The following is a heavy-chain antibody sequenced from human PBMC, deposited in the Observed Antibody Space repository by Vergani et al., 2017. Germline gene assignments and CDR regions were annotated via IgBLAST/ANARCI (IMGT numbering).Heavy chain of an antibody. V-gene: IGHV4-34*01. D-gene: IGHD3-10*01. CDR3: ARANYGSGRYSGYNWFDP. CDR1: GGSFSGYY. CDR2: INHSGST. Sequence: QVQLQQWGAGLLKPSETLSLTCAVYGGSFSGYYWSWIRQPPGKGLEWIGEINHSGSTNYNPSLKSRVTISVDTSKNQFSLKLSSVTAADTAVYYCARANYGSGRYSGYNWFDPWGQGTLVTVSS. J-gene: IGHJ5*02.